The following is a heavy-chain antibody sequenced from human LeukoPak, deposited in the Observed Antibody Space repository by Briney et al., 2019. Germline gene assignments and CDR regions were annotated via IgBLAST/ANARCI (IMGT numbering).Heavy chain of an antibody. CDR1: GFTFSSYA. V-gene: IGHV3-9*01. CDR2: ISWNSGSI. J-gene: IGHJ4*02. D-gene: IGHD2-21*02. CDR3: AKGNYCGGDCYVTYFDY. Sequence: GGSLRLSCAASGFTFSSYAMSWVRQAPGKGLEWVSGISWNSGSIGYADSVKGRFTISRDNAKNSLYLQMNSLRAEDTALYYCAKGNYCGGDCYVTYFDYWGQGTLVTVSS.